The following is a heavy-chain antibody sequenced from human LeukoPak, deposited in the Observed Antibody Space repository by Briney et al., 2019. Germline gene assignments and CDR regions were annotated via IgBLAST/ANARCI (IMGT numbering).Heavy chain of an antibody. CDR2: ISGSGGST. CDR3: AKVPRFLEWDSWFDP. V-gene: IGHV3-23*01. CDR1: GFTFSSYA. Sequence: PGGSLRLFCAASGFTFSSYAMRWVRQAPGKGLEWVSAISGSGGSTYYANSVKGRFTISRDNSKNTLYLQMNSLRAEDTAIYYCAKVPRFLEWDSWFDPWGQGTLVTVSS. J-gene: IGHJ5*02. D-gene: IGHD3-3*01.